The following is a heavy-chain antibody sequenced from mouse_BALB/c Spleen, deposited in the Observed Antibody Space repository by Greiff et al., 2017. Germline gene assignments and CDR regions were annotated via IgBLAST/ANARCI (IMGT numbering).Heavy chain of an antibody. CDR2: INPYNGAT. CDR1: GYSFTGYY. CDR3: ARNYRYDEAMDY. V-gene: IGHV1-31*01. Sequence: VQLQQSGPELVKPGASVKISCKASGYSFTGYYMHWVKQSHVKSLEWIGRINPYNGATSYNQNFKDKASLTVDKSSSTAYMELHSLTSEDSAVYYCARNYRYDEAMDYWGQGTSVTVSS. D-gene: IGHD2-14*01. J-gene: IGHJ4*01.